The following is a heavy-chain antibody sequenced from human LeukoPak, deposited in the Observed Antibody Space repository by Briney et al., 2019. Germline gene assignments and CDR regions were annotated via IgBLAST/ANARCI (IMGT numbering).Heavy chain of an antibody. D-gene: IGHD3-3*01. J-gene: IGHJ5*02. V-gene: IGHV4-59*01. Sequence: SETLSLTCTVSGGSISSYYWSWIRQPPGKGLEWIGYIYYSGSTNYNPSLKSRVTISVDTSKNQFSLKLSSVTAADTAVYYCARFSPAITIFHTRDWFDPWGQGTLVTASS. CDR1: GGSISSYY. CDR3: ARFSPAITIFHTRDWFDP. CDR2: IYYSGST.